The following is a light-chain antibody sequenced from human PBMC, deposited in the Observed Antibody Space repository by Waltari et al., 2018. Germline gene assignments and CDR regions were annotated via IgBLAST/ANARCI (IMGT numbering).Light chain of an antibody. V-gene: IGLV3-19*01. Sequence: SSELTKDPAVSVALGQTVRIICQGASLRTYVASWYQLKPGQAPLLVTSGKNNRPSGIPDRFSGSTSGNTASLTITGGQAEDEADYHCNSRDSSGNVVFGGGTKLTVL. CDR3: NSRDSSGNVV. CDR1: SLRTYV. CDR2: GKN. J-gene: IGLJ2*01.